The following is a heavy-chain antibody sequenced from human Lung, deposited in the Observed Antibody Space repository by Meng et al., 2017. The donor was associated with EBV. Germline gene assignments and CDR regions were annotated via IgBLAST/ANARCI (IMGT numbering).Heavy chain of an antibody. V-gene: IGHV1-18*01. CDR2: ISAYNGNT. J-gene: IGHJ4*02. CDR1: CYTVTNYG. D-gene: IGHD1-26*01. CDR3: ARVEVGITSGDY. Sequence: QWVHIGGEMNKPMAPLKVSGKLPCYTVTNYGITWVRQAPGQGLEWMGWISAYNGNTNYAQTLRGRVTMTTDTSTSTAYMELRSLRSDDTAVYYCARVEVGITSGDYWGQGTLVTVSS.